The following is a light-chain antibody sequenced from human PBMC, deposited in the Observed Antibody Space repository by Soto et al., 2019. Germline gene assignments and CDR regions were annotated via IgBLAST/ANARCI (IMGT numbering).Light chain of an antibody. CDR2: AAS. CDR1: QSISSY. Sequence: DIQMTQSPSSLSASVGDRFTIACRASQSISSYLNWYQQKPGKAPKLLIYAASSLQSGVPSRFSGSGSGTDFTLTISSLQPEDFATYYCQQSYSTRWTFGQGTKVDI. V-gene: IGKV1-39*01. CDR3: QQSYSTRWT. J-gene: IGKJ1*01.